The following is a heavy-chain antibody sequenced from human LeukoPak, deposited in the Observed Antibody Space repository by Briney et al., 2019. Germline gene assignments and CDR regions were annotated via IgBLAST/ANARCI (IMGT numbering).Heavy chain of an antibody. Sequence: GGSLRLSCAASGFTFSSYSMNWVRQAPGKGLEWVSSISSSSSTIYYADSVKDRFTISRDNAKNSLYLQMNSLRGEDTAVYYCARSIMITFGGVIGDAFDIWGQGTMVTVSS. CDR3: ARSIMITFGGVIGDAFDI. J-gene: IGHJ3*02. CDR1: GFTFSSYS. V-gene: IGHV3-48*01. D-gene: IGHD3-16*02. CDR2: ISSSSSTI.